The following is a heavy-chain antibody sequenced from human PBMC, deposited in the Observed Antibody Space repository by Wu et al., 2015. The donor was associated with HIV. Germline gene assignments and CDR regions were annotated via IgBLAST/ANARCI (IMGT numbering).Heavy chain of an antibody. D-gene: IGHD3-16*01. CDR2: MNPRSGNT. V-gene: IGHV1-8*01. CDR1: GYTFTSYD. J-gene: IGHJ3*02. CDR3: VRGARGMPKGAFDI. Sequence: QVQLVQSGAEVKKPGASVKVSRKASGYTFTSYDINWVRQATGQGLEWMGWMNPRSGNTGYAQKFQGRVTMTRDTSISTANMELSSLTSDDTAVYYCVRGARGMPKGAFDIWAKGHWSLSLQ.